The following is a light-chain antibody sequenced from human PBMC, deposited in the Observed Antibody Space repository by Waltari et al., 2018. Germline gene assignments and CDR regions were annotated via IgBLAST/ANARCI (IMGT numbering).Light chain of an antibody. Sequence: DIQMTQSPSSLSASVGDRVTITCRESQGISKSLVWYQQKPGKAPNLLLYAASKLESGVPSRFSGSGSGTDYTLTINSLHAEDFATYFCQQYYFTSLTFGQGTKVEIK. CDR1: QGISKS. CDR2: AAS. CDR3: QQYYFTSLT. J-gene: IGKJ1*01. V-gene: IGKV1-NL1*01.